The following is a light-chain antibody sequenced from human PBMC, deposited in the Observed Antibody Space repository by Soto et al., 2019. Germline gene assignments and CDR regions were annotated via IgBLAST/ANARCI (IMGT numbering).Light chain of an antibody. CDR1: SSDIGRYNL. CDR3: CSYAGGASVV. CDR2: EDI. V-gene: IGLV2-23*01. J-gene: IGLJ2*01. Sequence: QSALTQPASVSGSPGQSITISCTGTSSDIGRYNLVSWYQQHPGKAPKLIIYEDIERPSGVSDRFSGSKSGNTASLTSSGLQTVDEADYYCCSYAGGASVVFGGGTKLTVL.